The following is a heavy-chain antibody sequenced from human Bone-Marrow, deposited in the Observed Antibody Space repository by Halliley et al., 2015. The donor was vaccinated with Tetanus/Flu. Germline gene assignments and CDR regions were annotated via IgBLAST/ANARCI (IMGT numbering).Heavy chain of an antibody. CDR2: TGRLNTAT. Sequence: WFAYTGRLNTATYYADSVKGRFTIFKDNGKNTLYLQMNSLRAEDTAVYYCARDAYSYGNYMDYWGLGTPVAVSS. D-gene: IGHD5-18*01. V-gene: IGHV3-48*03. J-gene: IGHJ4*02. CDR3: ARDAYSYGNYMDY.